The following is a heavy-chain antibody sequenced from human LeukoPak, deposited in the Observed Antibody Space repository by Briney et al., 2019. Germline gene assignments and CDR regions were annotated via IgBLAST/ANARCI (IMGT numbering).Heavy chain of an antibody. D-gene: IGHD3-22*01. Sequence: SETLSLTCTVSGGSISSYYWNWIRQPPGKGLEWIGYIYYGGSTNYNPSLKSRVTISVDTSKNQFSLKLSSVTAADTAVYYCASRTLHYYDSSGLDAFDIWGQGTMVTVSS. CDR2: IYYGGST. J-gene: IGHJ3*02. CDR3: ASRTLHYYDSSGLDAFDI. CDR1: GGSISSYY. V-gene: IGHV4-59*01.